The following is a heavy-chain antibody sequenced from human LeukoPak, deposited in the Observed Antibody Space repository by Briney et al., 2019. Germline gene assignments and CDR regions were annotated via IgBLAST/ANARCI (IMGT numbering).Heavy chain of an antibody. CDR1: GFTFSNYA. CDR2: ISEAGGTI. J-gene: IGHJ6*02. CDR3: ARDEAAAGFLYYYYYGMDV. D-gene: IGHD6-13*01. Sequence: TGGSLRLSCAPSGFTFSNYAMSWVRQAPGKGLEWVSAISEAGGTIHYADSVRGRFIISRDNSKNTLYLQMNSLRAEDTAVYYCARDEAAAGFLYYYYYGMDVWGQGTTVTVSS. V-gene: IGHV3-23*01.